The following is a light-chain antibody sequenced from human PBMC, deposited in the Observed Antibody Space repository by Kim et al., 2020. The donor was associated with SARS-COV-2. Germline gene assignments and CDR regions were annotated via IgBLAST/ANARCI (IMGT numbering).Light chain of an antibody. CDR2: YDD. V-gene: IGLV1-36*01. CDR1: TSNIGKNA. CDR3: AAWDDSLNGVV. Sequence: RRRVTISCSGSTSNIGKNAVNWYQQLQGKAPKLLIYYDDLLPSGVSDRFSGSKSGTSASLAISGLQSEDEADYYCAAWDDSLNGVVFGGGTQLTVL. J-gene: IGLJ2*01.